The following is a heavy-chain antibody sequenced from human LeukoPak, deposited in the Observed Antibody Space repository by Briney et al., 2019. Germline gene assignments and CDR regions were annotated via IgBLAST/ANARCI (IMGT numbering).Heavy chain of an antibody. CDR3: ARVDYYDRSGYFDY. V-gene: IGHV5-51*01. CDR1: GYSFSNYW. J-gene: IGHJ4*02. CDR2: IYPGDSDN. Sequence: GESLKISCEGSGYSFSNYWLGWVRQMPGKGREWMGIIYPGDSDNRYSPSFQGQVTISADKSISTAYLQWSSLKASDTAMYYCARVDYYDRSGYFDYWGQGTRVTVSS. D-gene: IGHD3-22*01.